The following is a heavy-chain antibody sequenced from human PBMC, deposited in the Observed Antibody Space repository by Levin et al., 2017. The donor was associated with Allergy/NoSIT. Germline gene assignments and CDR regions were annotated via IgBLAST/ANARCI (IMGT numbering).Heavy chain of an antibody. D-gene: IGHD6-19*01. CDR3: AKDPGSSGWLYWYFDL. CDR2: ISGSGGST. J-gene: IGHJ2*01. CDR1: GFTFSSYA. V-gene: IGHV3-23*01. Sequence: GESLKISCAASGFTFSSYAMSWVRQAPGKGLEWVSAISGSGGSTYYADSVKGRFTISRDNSKNTLYLQMNSLRAEDTAVYYCAKDPGSSGWLYWYFDLWGRGTLVTVSS.